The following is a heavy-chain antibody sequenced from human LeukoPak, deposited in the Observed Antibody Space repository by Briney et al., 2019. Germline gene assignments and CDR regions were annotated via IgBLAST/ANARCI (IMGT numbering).Heavy chain of an antibody. J-gene: IGHJ4*02. CDR2: IKSKADGGTI. CDR3: TSDKGYLDH. Sequence: GGSLRLSCLASGFTFSGQYMSWVRQAPGKGLECVGRIKSKADGGTIDYAAPVKGRFTISRDDSKNTLYVQMNSLKTEDTAVYYCTSDKGYLDHWGQGTLVTVSS. CDR1: GFTFSGQY. V-gene: IGHV3-15*01.